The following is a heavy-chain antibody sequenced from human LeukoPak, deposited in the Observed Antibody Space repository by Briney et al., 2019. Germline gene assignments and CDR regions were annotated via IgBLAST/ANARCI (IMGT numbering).Heavy chain of an antibody. CDR1: GFTFSSYS. CDR3: ARDSTNWGLYFDY. J-gene: IGHJ4*02. Sequence: GGSLRLSCAASGFTFSSYSMNWVRQAPGKGLEWVSFIKSGGNTYYADSVKGRFTISRDDSKNTVYLQMNSLRAGDTAIYYCARDSTNWGLYFDYWGQGALVTVSS. V-gene: IGHV3-66*01. D-gene: IGHD7-27*01. CDR2: IKSGGNT.